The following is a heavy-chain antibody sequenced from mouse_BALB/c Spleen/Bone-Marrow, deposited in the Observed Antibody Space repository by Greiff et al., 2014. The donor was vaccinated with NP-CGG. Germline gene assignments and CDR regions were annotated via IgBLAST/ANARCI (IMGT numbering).Heavy chain of an antibody. CDR3: ARGGSSGLYYYAMDY. J-gene: IGHJ4*01. Sequence: QVQLQQSGAKLVRPGVSVKISCKGSGYTFSDYAMHWVKQSHAKSLEWIGVLSPYYVDGGYNQKFKGKATMTIDTSSSTVYMELVRLTSEDSAIYYCARGGSSGLYYYAMDYWGQGTSVTVSS. V-gene: IGHV1S137*01. D-gene: IGHD3-1*01. CDR1: GYTFSDYA. CDR2: LSPYYVDG.